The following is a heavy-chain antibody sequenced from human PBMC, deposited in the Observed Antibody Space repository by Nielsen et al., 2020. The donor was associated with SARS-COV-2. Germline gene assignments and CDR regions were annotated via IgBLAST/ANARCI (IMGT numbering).Heavy chain of an antibody. CDR2: INQSGRT. D-gene: IGHD3-9*01. J-gene: IGHJ6*03. Sequence: SETLSLTCGVSGRSLTGYQWTWLRQPPGKGLEWLGEINQSGRTKTNPSLRSRLTMSVDTSRNQFSLRLTSVTAADTAMYYCARGDILTPYYYMDVWGKGTTVTVSS. V-gene: IGHV4-34*01. CDR3: ARGDILTPYYYMDV. CDR1: GRSLTGYQ.